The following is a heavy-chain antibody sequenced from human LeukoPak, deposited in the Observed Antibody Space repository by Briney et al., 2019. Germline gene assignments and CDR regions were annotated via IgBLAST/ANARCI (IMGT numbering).Heavy chain of an antibody. Sequence: GGSLRLSCAASGFTVSSNYMSWVRQAPGKGLEWVSVIYSGGSTYYADSVKGRFTISRDNSKNTLYLQMNSLRDEDTAVYYCARYSGSYGSNYWGQGTLVTVSS. CDR1: GFTVSSNY. D-gene: IGHD1-26*01. CDR3: ARYSGSYGSNY. CDR2: IYSGGST. V-gene: IGHV3-66*01. J-gene: IGHJ4*02.